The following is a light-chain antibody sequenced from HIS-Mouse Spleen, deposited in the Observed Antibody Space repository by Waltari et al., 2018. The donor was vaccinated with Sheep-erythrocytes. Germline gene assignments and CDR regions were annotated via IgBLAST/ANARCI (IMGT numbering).Light chain of an antibody. Sequence: QSVLTQPPSVSGAPGQRVTISCTGSSSNIAAGYGVHWYQQLPGTAPKLLTYGNSNRPSGVPDRFSGSKSGTSASLAITGLQAEDEADYYCQSYDSSLSAVVFGGGTKLTVL. J-gene: IGLJ2*01. CDR1: SSNIAAGYG. CDR3: QSYDSSLSAVV. V-gene: IGLV1-40*01. CDR2: GNS.